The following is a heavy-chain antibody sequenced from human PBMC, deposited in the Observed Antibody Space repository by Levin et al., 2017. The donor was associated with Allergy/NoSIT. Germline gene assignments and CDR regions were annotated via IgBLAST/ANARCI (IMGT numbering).Heavy chain of an antibody. CDR3: ARDRGSGFDY. D-gene: IGHD6-19*01. V-gene: IGHV3-21*01. CDR2: VSSSSSYI. CDR1: GFTFSSYS. J-gene: IGHJ4*02. Sequence: GESLKISCAASGFTFSSYSINWVRQAPGKGLEWVSSVSSSSSYIYYADSMRGRFTTSRDNAKNSLYLQMNSLRAEDTAVYYCARDRGSGFDYWGQGTLVTVSS.